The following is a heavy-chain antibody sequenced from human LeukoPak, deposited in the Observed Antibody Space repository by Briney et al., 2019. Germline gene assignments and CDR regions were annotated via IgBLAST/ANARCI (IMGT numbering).Heavy chain of an antibody. CDR2: IRSKANSYAT. Sequence: AGSLRLSCAASGFTFSGSAMHWVRQASGKGLEWVGRIRSKANSYATAYAASVKGRFTISRDDSKNTAYLQMNSLKTEDTAVYFCTRPLDSSWSGYYCYSMPAGDKGNTATVSS. V-gene: IGHV3-73*01. CDR1: GFTFSGSA. D-gene: IGHD6-19*01. J-gene: IGHJ6*04. CDR3: TRPLDSSWSGYYCYSMPA.